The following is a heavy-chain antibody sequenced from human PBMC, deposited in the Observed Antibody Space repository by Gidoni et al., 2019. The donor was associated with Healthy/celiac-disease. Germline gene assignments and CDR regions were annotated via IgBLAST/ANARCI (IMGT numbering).Heavy chain of an antibody. D-gene: IGHD2-15*01. J-gene: IGHJ3*02. CDR2: ISGSGGST. Sequence: EVQLLESGGGLVQPGGSLRLSCAASGFTFSSYAMSWVRQAPGKGLEWVSAISGSGGSTYYADSVKGRFTISRDNSKNTLYLQMNSLRAEDTAVYYCAKGGGDIVVVVAATPYYYDSRNAFDIWGQGTMVTVFS. CDR3: AKGGGDIVVVVAATPYYYDSRNAFDI. V-gene: IGHV3-23*01. CDR1: GFTFSSYA.